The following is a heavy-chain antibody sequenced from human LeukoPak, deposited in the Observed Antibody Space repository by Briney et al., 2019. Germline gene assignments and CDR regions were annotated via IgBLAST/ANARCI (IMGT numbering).Heavy chain of an antibody. CDR2: INPSGGST. CDR3: ARADRRRPPYSSSWYSENIFDY. V-gene: IGHV1-46*01. Sequence: GASVEVSCKASGYTFTSYYMNWVRQAPGQGLEWMGIINPSGGSTSYAQKFQGRVTMTRDTSTSTVYMELSSLRSEDMAVYYCARADRRRPPYSSSWYSENIFDYWGQGTLVTVSS. J-gene: IGHJ4*02. D-gene: IGHD6-13*01. CDR1: GYTFTSYY.